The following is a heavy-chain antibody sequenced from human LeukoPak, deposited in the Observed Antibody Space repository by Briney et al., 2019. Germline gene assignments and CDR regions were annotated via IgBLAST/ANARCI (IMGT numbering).Heavy chain of an antibody. Sequence: GGSLRLSCAASGFTFSSYAMHWVRQAPGKGLEWVAVISYDGSNKYYADSVKGRFTISRDNSKNTLYLQMNSLRAEDTAVYYCATEPFQQIVVVMNHFDYWAREPWSPSPQ. CDR3: ATEPFQQIVVVMNHFDY. CDR1: GFTFSSYA. V-gene: IGHV3-30*04. CDR2: ISYDGSNK. J-gene: IGHJ4*02. D-gene: IGHD3-22*01.